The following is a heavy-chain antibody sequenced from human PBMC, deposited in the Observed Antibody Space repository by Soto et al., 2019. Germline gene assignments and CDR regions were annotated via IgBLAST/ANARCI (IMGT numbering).Heavy chain of an antibody. CDR1: GYSFSAYA. CDR2: INAGNGNT. D-gene: IGHD3-3*01. CDR3: ARGGVQHLKKLDH. V-gene: IGHV1-3*01. J-gene: IGHJ5*02. Sequence: ASVTVSCKASGYSFSAYAIHWVRQVPGQRLEWMGWINAGNGNTQYSQNLQGRVTLTRDTSASTAYMELSGLTSEDTAVYYCARGGVQHLKKLDHWGQGALVTVSS.